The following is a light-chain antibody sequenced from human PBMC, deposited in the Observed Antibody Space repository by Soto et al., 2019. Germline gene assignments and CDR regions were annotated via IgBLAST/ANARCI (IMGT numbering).Light chain of an antibody. CDR2: GAS. J-gene: IGKJ5*01. V-gene: IGKV3-20*01. CDR1: QSVSSSY. CDR3: QQYNEWPPFT. Sequence: EIVLTQSPGTLSLSTGERATLSCRASQSVSSSYLAWYQQKPGQAPRLLIYGASSRATGIPDRFSGSGSGTDFTLTISRLEPEDFAVYYCQQYNEWPPFTFGQGTRLEIK.